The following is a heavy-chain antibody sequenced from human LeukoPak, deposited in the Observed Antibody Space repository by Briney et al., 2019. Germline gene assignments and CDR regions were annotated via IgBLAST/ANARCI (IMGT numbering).Heavy chain of an antibody. J-gene: IGHJ4*02. Sequence: GGSLRLSCAASGFTFSSYAMSWVRQAPGKGLEWVSAISGSGGSTYYADSVKGRFTISRDNSKNTLYLQMNSLRAEDTAVYYCAKTLRNYGSGSYFLDYWGQGTLVTVSS. V-gene: IGHV3-23*01. D-gene: IGHD3-10*01. CDR2: ISGSGGST. CDR3: AKTLRNYGSGSYFLDY. CDR1: GFTFSSYA.